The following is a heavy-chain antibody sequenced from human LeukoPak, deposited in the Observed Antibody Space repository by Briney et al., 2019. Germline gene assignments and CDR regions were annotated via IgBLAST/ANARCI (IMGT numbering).Heavy chain of an antibody. D-gene: IGHD4-11*01. CDR2: IDPSNGAT. CDR3: ARDGDYSSLYYFDY. J-gene: IGHJ4*02. Sequence: GASVKVSCKASEYTFTGYYMHWVRQAPGQGLEWMGRIDPSNGATHCAQKFQGRVTLTSDTSITTAYMELSSLRSDDTAVYYCARDGDYSSLYYFDYWGQGTLVTVSS. CDR1: EYTFTGYY. V-gene: IGHV1-2*02.